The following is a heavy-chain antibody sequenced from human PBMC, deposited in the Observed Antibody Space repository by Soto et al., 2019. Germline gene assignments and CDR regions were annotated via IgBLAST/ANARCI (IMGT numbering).Heavy chain of an antibody. V-gene: IGHV1-69*05. CDR3: AKDEVGGEFDY. CDR1: GGTFSSYA. D-gene: IGHD7-27*01. CDR2: IIPIFGTA. J-gene: IGHJ4*02. Sequence: ASVKVSCKASGGTFSSYAISWVRQAPGQGLEWMGGIIPIFGTANYAQKFQGRVTISRDNSKNTLYLQMNSLRAEDTAVYYCAKDEVGGEFDYWGQGTLVTVSS.